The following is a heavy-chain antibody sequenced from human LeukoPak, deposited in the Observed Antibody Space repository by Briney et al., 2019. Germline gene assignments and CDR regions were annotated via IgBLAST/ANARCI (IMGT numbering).Heavy chain of an antibody. Sequence: SETLSLTCAVYGGSFSGYYWSWIRQPPGKGLEWIGEINHSGSTNYNPSLKSRVTISVDTSKNRFSLKLSSVTAADTAVYYCARSRIAARHNYYYMDVWGKGTTVTVSS. J-gene: IGHJ6*03. CDR3: ARSRIAARHNYYYMDV. V-gene: IGHV4-34*01. CDR2: INHSGST. CDR1: GGSFSGYY. D-gene: IGHD6-6*01.